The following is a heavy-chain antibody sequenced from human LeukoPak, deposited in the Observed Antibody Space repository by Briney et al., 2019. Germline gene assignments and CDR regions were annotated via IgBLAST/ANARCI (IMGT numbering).Heavy chain of an antibody. CDR2: INHSGST. D-gene: IGHD5-12*01. Sequence: PSETLSLTCAVYGGSFSGYYWSWIRQPPGKGLEWIGEINHSGSTNYNPSLKSGVTISVDTSKNQFSLKLSSVTAADTAVYYCARSGGYSGYDIDYWGQGTLVTVSS. CDR3: ARSGGYSGYDIDY. J-gene: IGHJ4*02. V-gene: IGHV4-34*01. CDR1: GGSFSGYY.